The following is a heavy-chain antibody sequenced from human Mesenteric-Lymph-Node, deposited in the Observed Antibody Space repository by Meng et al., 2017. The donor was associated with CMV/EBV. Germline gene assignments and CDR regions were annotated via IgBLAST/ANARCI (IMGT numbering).Heavy chain of an antibody. J-gene: IGHJ4*02. CDR2: IYYSGTT. V-gene: IGHV4-39*01. D-gene: IGHD3-22*01. CDR1: GGSISSSSYY. CDR3: ARSYYYDTSGYLPSQFDY. Sequence: SETLSLTCTVSGGSISSSSYYWAWIRQPPGKGLEWIGSIYYSGTTFYNPSLKSRVTISGDMSKNQFSLKLISVTAADTAVYYCARSYYYDTSGYLPSQFDYWGQGTLVTVSS.